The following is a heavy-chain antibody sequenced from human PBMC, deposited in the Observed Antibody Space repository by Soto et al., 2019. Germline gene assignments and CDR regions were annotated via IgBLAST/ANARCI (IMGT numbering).Heavy chain of an antibody. CDR3: ARDHGTSWPRTLDY. Sequence: QVHLVQSGAEVMKPRASVTVSCKASGYTFTGYYMHWVRLAPGQGLEWMGWISTQACGTSYAHLCQGRVTLTRDTYMNTAYMELSRLRSDDTAIYCSARDHGTSWPRTLDYWGPGTLVTVSS. V-gene: IGHV1-2*07. CDR1: GYTFTGYY. J-gene: IGHJ4*02. D-gene: IGHD6-13*01. CDR2: ISTQACGT.